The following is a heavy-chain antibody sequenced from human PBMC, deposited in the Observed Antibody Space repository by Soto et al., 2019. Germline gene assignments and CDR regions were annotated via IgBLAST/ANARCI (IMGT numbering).Heavy chain of an antibody. V-gene: IGHV4-34*02. CDR2: VHHTGTS. CDR3: ARRKNSSRYLYGMDV. CDR1: GESFNDYF. J-gene: IGHJ6*02. D-gene: IGHD6-13*01. Sequence: QVALQQWGAGLLKPSQTLSLTCAVYGESFNDYFWTWIRQSPGRGLEWLAEVHHTGTSYHNPSLKRRLAVSVDTSRSQFSLNLTSLTAAATATYYCARRKNSSRYLYGMDVWGQGTTVVVSS.